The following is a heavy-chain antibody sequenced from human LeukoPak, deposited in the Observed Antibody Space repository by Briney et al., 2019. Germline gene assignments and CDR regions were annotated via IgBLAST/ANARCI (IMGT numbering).Heavy chain of an antibody. V-gene: IGHV3-23*01. J-gene: IGHJ6*03. CDR3: ARALSYSGSYYRNYYYYYMDV. Sequence: GGSLRLSCAASGFIFSTYGMHWVRQAPGKGLEWVSAMSGSGGSTYYADSVKGRFTISRDNSKNTLYLQMNSLRAEDTAVYYCARALSYSGSYYRNYYYYYMDVWGKGTTVTISS. CDR2: MSGSGGST. D-gene: IGHD1-26*01. CDR1: GFIFSTYG.